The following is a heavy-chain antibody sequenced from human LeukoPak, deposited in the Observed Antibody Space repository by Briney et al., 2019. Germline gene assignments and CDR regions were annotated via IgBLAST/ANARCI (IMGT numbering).Heavy chain of an antibody. CDR3: AAGDYYDSSGHSLSKY. CDR1: GYTFTGYY. J-gene: IGHJ4*02. CDR2: INPNSGGT. V-gene: IGHV1-2*02. Sequence: ASVKVSCKASGYTFTGYYMHWVRQAPGQGLEWMGWINPNSGGTNYAQKFQGRVTMTRDTSISTAYMELSRLRSDDTAVYYCAAGDYYDSSGHSLSKYWGQGTLVTVSS. D-gene: IGHD3-22*01.